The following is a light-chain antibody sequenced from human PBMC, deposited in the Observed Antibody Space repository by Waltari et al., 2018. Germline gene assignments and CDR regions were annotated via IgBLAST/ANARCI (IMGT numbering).Light chain of an antibody. J-gene: IGKJ1*01. CDR3: QHYVSLPVT. CDR1: QSVSRA. V-gene: IGKV3-20*01. Sequence: DIVLTQSPGTLSSSPGESATLPCRASQSVSRALAWYQQNPGQAPRLLIYGASNRATGIPDRFSGSGSGTDFSLIISRLEPEDFAVYYCQHYVSLPVTFGQGTKVEIK. CDR2: GAS.